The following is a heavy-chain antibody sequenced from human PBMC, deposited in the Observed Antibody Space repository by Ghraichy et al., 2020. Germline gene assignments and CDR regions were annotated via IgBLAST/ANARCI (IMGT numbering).Heavy chain of an antibody. V-gene: IGHV3-30*02. J-gene: IGHJ4*02. Sequence: GGSLRLSCAASGFTFSSYCMHWVRQAPGKGLEWVAFIRYDGSNKYYADSVKGRFTISRDNSKNTLYLQMNSLRAEDTAVYYCAKDRGLMVRGVIAYWGQGTLVTVSS. CDR3: AKDRGLMVRGVIAY. CDR2: IRYDGSNK. CDR1: GFTFSSYC. D-gene: IGHD3-10*01.